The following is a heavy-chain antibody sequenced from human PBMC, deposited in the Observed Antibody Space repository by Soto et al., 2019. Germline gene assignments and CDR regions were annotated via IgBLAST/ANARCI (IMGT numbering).Heavy chain of an antibody. D-gene: IGHD2-21*01. CDR1: GGSISRSTYY. CDR3: AISYCGGNSCYIEQFDY. Sequence: SETLSLTCTVSGGSISRSTYYWGWIRQPPGKGLEWIGSIYYGGSTHYNPSLKSRVTISVDTSKNQFSLKLSSVTAADTAVYYCAISYCGGNSCYIEQFDYWGQGTQVTVSS. CDR2: IYYGGST. V-gene: IGHV4-39*01. J-gene: IGHJ4*02.